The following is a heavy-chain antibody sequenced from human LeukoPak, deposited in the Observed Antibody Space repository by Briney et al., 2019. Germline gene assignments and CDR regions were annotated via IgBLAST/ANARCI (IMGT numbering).Heavy chain of an antibody. D-gene: IGHD6-19*01. J-gene: IGHJ6*02. CDR3: ARVAGQVAGTVGRDYYYGMDV. CDR2: ISSSSSYI. CDR1: EFTFSSYS. Sequence: GGSLRLSCAASEFTFSSYSMNWVRQAPGKGLEWVSSISSSSSYIYYADSVKGRFTISRDNAKNSLYLRMNSLRAEDTAVYYCARVAGQVAGTVGRDYYYGMDVWGQGTLVTVSS. V-gene: IGHV3-21*01.